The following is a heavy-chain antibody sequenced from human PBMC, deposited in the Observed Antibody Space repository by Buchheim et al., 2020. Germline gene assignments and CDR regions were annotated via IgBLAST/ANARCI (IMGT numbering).Heavy chain of an antibody. Sequence: QVQLVESGGGVVQPGRSLRLSCAASGFTFSSYGMHWVRQAPGKGLAWVAVISYDGSNKYYADSVKGRFTISRDNSKNTLYLQINSLRGEDTAVYYWAKEGGWELVIDYWGQGTL. J-gene: IGHJ4*02. CDR3: AKEGGWELVIDY. CDR2: ISYDGSNK. V-gene: IGHV3-30*18. D-gene: IGHD1-26*01. CDR1: GFTFSSYG.